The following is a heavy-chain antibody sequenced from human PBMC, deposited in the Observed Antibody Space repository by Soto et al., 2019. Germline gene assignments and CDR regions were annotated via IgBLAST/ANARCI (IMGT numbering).Heavy chain of an antibody. V-gene: IGHV4-59*08. J-gene: IGHJ3*02. CDR3: ARGGSTAVSGAGSFDI. CDR2: IYYSGST. Sequence: SETLSLTCTVSGGSISSYYWSWIRQPPGKGLEWIGYIYYSGSTNYNPSLKSRVTISLDTSKTQFSLKLTSVTAADTAVYYCARGGSTAVSGAGSFDIWGHGTMVTVSS. D-gene: IGHD4-17*01. CDR1: GGSISSYY.